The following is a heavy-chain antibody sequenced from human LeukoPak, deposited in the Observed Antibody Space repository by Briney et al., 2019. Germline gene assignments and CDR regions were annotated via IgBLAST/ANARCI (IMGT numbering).Heavy chain of an antibody. CDR1: GFTFSSYG. J-gene: IGHJ5*02. D-gene: IGHD3-10*01. Sequence: GGSLRLSCAASGFTFSSYGMHWVRQASGKGLEWVGRIRSKANSYATAYAASVKGRFTISRDDSKNTAYLQMNSLKTEDTAVYYCARGPQFSGPGWFDPWGQGTLVTVSS. CDR3: ARGPQFSGPGWFDP. V-gene: IGHV3-73*01. CDR2: IRSKANSYAT.